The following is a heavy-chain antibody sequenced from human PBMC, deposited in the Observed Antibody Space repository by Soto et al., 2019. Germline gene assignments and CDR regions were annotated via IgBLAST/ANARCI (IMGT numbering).Heavy chain of an antibody. CDR3: AREGVLQYSSSRDYYYGMDV. Sequence: GESLKLSCKCSGYSFTSYWIGWVRQMPGKGLWWMGISYPGDSDTRYSPSFQGQVTISADKSIRTAYLQWSSLKASDTAMYYCAREGVLQYSSSRDYYYGMDVWGQGTTITV. CDR2: SYPGDSDT. V-gene: IGHV5-51*01. CDR1: GYSFTSYW. J-gene: IGHJ6*02. D-gene: IGHD6-6*01.